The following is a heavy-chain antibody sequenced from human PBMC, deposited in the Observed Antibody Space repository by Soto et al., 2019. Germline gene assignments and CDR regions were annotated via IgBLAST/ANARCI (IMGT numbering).Heavy chain of an antibody. CDR2: IYHSGST. CDR1: GGSISSSNW. D-gene: IGHD3-22*01. J-gene: IGHJ5*02. Sequence: PSETLSLTCAVSGGSISSSNWWSWVRQPPGKGLEWIGEIYHSGSTNYNPSLKSRVTISVDKSKNQFSLKLSSVTAADTAVYYCAREFGYYDSSGYYSPNWFDPWGQGTLVTVSS. CDR3: AREFGYYDSSGYYSPNWFDP. V-gene: IGHV4-4*02.